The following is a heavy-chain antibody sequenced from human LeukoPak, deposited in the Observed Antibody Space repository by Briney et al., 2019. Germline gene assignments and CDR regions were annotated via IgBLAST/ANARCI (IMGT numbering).Heavy chain of an antibody. CDR2: ISGDGGRS. CDR1: GFIFDDYA. CDR3: AKDGGYCSSTSCCRGPNYFFYGMDV. V-gene: IGHV3-43*02. D-gene: IGHD2-2*01. J-gene: IGHJ6*02. Sequence: PGGSLRLSCAASGFIFDDYAMHWVRQAPGKGLEWVSLISGDGGRSFYADSVKGRFTISRDNSKNSLYLHMNSLRTDDTALYYCAKDGGYCSSTSCCRGPNYFFYGMDVWGQGTTVTVSS.